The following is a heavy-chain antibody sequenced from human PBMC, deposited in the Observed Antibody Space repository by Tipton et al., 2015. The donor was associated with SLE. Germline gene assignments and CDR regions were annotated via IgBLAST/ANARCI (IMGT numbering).Heavy chain of an antibody. D-gene: IGHD2-15*01. J-gene: IGHJ5*02. CDR1: GFTFNAYW. V-gene: IGHV3-74*03. Sequence: SLRLSCAASGFTFNAYWMHWFRQVPGKRPVWVSRIDADGSDTTYADSVKGRFTISRDNARNTLYLQLNSLRAEDTAVYYCARAVADWGWLLPPGGQGTLVTFPS. CDR2: IDADGSDT. CDR3: ARAVADWGWLLPP.